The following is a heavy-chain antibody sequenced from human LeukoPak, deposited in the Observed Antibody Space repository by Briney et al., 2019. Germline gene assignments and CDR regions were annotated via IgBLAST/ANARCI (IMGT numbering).Heavy chain of an antibody. CDR2: IWYDGSNK. CDR1: GFTFSSYG. CDR3: ARDYERGDNWFDP. D-gene: IGHD3-16*01. Sequence: PGGSLRLSCAASGFTFSSYGMHWVRQAPGKGLEWVAVIWYDGSNKYYADSVQGRFTISRDNSKNTLYLQMNSLRAEDTAVYYCARDYERGDNWFDPWGQGTLVTVSS. V-gene: IGHV3-33*01. J-gene: IGHJ5*02.